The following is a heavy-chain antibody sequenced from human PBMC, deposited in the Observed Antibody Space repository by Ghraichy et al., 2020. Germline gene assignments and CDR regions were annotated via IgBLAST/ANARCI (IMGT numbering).Heavy chain of an antibody. D-gene: IGHD5-12*01. V-gene: IGHV3-30*02. CDR3: AKQGTRGVATTDY. Sequence: GGSLRLSCAASGFTFSSYGMHWVRQPPGKGLEWVASIRFDGSNKYYANSVTGRFTVSRDNSKNTLYLQMNSLRTEDTALYFCAKQGTRGVATTDYWGQGTLVTASS. CDR1: GFTFSSYG. CDR2: IRFDGSNK. J-gene: IGHJ4*02.